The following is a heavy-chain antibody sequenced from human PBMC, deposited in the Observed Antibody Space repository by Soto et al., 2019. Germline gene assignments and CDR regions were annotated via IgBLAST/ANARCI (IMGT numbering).Heavy chain of an antibody. D-gene: IGHD2-2*01. CDR2: IYYSGST. V-gene: IGHV4-31*03. Sequence: PSEALSLTCTVSGGSISSGGYYWSWIRQHPGKGLECIGYIYYSGSTYYNPSLKSRVTISVDTSKNQFSLKLSSVTAADTAVYYCARVRGGIVVVPADPDINWFDPWGQGTLVTVSS. CDR1: GGSISSGGYY. J-gene: IGHJ5*02. CDR3: ARVRGGIVVVPADPDINWFDP.